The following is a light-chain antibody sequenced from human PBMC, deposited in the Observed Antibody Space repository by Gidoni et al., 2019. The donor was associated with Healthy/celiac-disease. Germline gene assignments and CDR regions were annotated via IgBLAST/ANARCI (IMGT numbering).Light chain of an antibody. Sequence: QSVLTQPPSVSGAPGQTVTISCTGSSSNIGAGYDVHWYQQLPGTASKLLIYSNSNRPSGVPDRFSGSKSGTSASLDITGLQAEDEADYYCQSYDSSLSVVVFGGGTKLTVL. CDR1: SSNIGAGYD. CDR2: SNS. CDR3: QSYDSSLSVVV. J-gene: IGLJ2*01. V-gene: IGLV1-40*01.